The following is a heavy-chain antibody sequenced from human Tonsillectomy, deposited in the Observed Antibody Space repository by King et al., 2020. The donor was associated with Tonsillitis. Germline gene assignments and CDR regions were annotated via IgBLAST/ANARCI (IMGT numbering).Heavy chain of an antibody. CDR1: GGSISSYY. J-gene: IGHJ6*02. Sequence: VQLQESGPGLVKPSETLSLTCTVSGGSISSYYWSWIRQPPGKGLEWIGYIYYSGSTNYNPSLKSRVTISVDTSKNQFSLRLSSVTAADTAVYYCARDSGRFLERLGGSHYYYGMDVWGQGTTVTVSS. D-gene: IGHD3-3*01. V-gene: IGHV4-59*01. CDR2: IYYSGST. CDR3: ARDSGRFLERLGGSHYYYGMDV.